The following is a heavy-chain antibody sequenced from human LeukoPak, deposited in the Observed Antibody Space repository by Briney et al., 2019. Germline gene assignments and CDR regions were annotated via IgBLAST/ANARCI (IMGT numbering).Heavy chain of an antibody. Sequence: GGSLRLSCAASGFTFSSYWMSWVRQAPGKGLEWVANIKQDGSEKYYVDSVKGRFTISRDNAKNSLYLQMNSLRAEDTAVYYCARDGDEGYYDSSGYYWGQGTLVTVSS. V-gene: IGHV3-7*01. CDR2: IKQDGSEK. CDR3: ARDGDEGYYDSSGYY. J-gene: IGHJ4*02. D-gene: IGHD3-22*01. CDR1: GFTFSSYW.